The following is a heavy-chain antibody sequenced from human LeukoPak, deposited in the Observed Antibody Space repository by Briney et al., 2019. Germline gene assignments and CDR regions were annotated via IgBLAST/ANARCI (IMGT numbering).Heavy chain of an antibody. V-gene: IGHV1-8*03. CDR2: MNPNSGKT. J-gene: IGHJ6*03. Sequence: ASVKVSCKASGYTFTNSDINWVRQAPGQGLEWMGWMNPNSGKTGYARKFQGRVTFTRNSSISTAYMDLSRLRSEDTAVYYCARGVRFSDFYYYMDVWGQGTTVTVSS. CDR1: GYTFTNSD. CDR3: ARGVRFSDFYYYMDV. D-gene: IGHD3-3*01.